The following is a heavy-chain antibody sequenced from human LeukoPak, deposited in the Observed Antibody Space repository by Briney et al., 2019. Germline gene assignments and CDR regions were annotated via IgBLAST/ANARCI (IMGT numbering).Heavy chain of an antibody. D-gene: IGHD3-9*01. Sequence: ASVKVSCKASGYTFTNYAISWVRQAPGQGLEWMGWISGYNDNTNYAQKVQGRVTMTTDTSTSTAYMELRSLRSDDTAVYYCARGSEIYYDILTGPTPPYYYYYMDVWGKGTTVTISS. CDR3: ARGSEIYYDILTGPTPPYYYYYMDV. V-gene: IGHV1-18*01. CDR2: ISGYNDNT. J-gene: IGHJ6*03. CDR1: GYTFTNYA.